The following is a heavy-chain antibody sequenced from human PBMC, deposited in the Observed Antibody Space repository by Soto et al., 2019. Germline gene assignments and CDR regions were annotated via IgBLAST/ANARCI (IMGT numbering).Heavy chain of an antibody. D-gene: IGHD3-3*01. CDR3: TTDTSITIFGFVIIDDY. Sequence: EVQLVESGGGLVKPGGSLRLSCAASGFTFSNACMNWVRQAPVKGLEWVGRIKSKTESGTTDYAALVKGRFTISRDDSKNTLYLQMNSLNTEATALYDCTTDTSITIFGFVIIDDYWGQGTLVTVSS. CDR1: GFTFSNAC. V-gene: IGHV3-15*07. CDR2: IKSKTESGTT. J-gene: IGHJ4*02.